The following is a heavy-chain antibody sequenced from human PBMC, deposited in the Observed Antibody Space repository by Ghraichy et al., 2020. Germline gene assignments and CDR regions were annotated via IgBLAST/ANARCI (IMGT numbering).Heavy chain of an antibody. Sequence: SETLSLTCTVSGDSISVYHWSWIRQPPGKGLEWIGHIYYTGSTDYNPSLQSRVTISLETSKKQFSLRLSSVSAADTAVDYCARELGGAHYYYGMDVWGQGTTVTVSS. D-gene: IGHD3-16*01. CDR3: ARELGGAHYYYGMDV. J-gene: IGHJ6*02. CDR1: GDSISVYH. V-gene: IGHV4-59*01. CDR2: IYYTGST.